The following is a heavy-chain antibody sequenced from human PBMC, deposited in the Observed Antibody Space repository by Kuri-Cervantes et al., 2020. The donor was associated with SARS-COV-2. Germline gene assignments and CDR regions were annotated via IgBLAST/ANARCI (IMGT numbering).Heavy chain of an antibody. Sequence: TLSLTCTVSGGSISSYYWSWIRQPPGKGLEWLALIYWDDDTRFSPSLRSRLTITKDTSKNQVVLTMTNMDPVDTATYYCAHRDTWPRGDFDFWGQGTLVTVSS. J-gene: IGHJ4*02. V-gene: IGHV2-5*08. CDR1: GGSISSYYW. CDR2: IYWDDDT. CDR3: AHRDTWPRGDFDF.